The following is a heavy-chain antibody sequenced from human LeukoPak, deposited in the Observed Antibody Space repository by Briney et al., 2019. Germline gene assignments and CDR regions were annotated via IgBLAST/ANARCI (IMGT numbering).Heavy chain of an antibody. V-gene: IGHV4-59*01. J-gene: IGHJ3*02. Sequence: SETLSLTCTVSGGSISSYYWSWIRQPPGKGLEWIGYIYYSGSTNYNPSLKSRVTISVDTSKNQFSLKLSSVTAADTAVYYCARERSYDFWSGYDDAFDIWGQGTMVTVSS. D-gene: IGHD3-3*01. CDR3: ARERSYDFWSGYDDAFDI. CDR2: IYYSGST. CDR1: GGSISSYY.